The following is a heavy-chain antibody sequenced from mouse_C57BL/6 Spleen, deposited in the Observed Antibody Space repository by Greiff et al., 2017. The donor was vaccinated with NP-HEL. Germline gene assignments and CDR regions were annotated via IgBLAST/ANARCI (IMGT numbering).Heavy chain of an antibody. CDR2: IHPNSGST. Sequence: QVQLQQPGAELVKPGASVKLSCKASGYTFTSYWMHWVKQRPGQGLEWIGMIHPNSGSTNYNEKFKSKATLTVDKSSSTAYMQLSSLTSEDSAVYYCARSGELPYYAMDYWGQGTSVTVSS. D-gene: IGHD2-1*01. V-gene: IGHV1-64*01. J-gene: IGHJ4*01. CDR1: GYTFTSYW. CDR3: ARSGELPYYAMDY.